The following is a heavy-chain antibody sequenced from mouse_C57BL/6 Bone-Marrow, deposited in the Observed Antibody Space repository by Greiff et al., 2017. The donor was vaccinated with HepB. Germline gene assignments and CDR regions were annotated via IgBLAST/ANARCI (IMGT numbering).Heavy chain of an antibody. CDR1: GYTFTSYW. D-gene: IGHD1-1*01. CDR2: INTSSGYT. J-gene: IGHJ4*01. CDR3: ARQKELYYYGIFYAMDY. V-gene: IGHV1-7*01. Sequence: QVQLQQSGAELAKPGASVKLSCKVSGYTFTSYWLHWVKQRPGQGLEWIGYINTSSGYTKYNQKFKNKATLTADKSSNTTYMQLSSLTYEDSAVYYCARQKELYYYGIFYAMDYWGQGTSVTVSS.